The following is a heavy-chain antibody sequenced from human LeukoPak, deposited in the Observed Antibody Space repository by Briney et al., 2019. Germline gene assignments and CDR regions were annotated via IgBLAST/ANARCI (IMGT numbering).Heavy chain of an antibody. Sequence: GGSLRLSCAASGFTFSSYWMSWVRQAPGKGLEWVANIKQDGSEKYYVDSVKGRFTISRDNAKNSLYLRMNSLRAEDTAVYYCARDRRASGWSDYFDYWGQGTLVTVSS. CDR2: IKQDGSEK. CDR3: ARDRRASGWSDYFDY. V-gene: IGHV3-7*01. D-gene: IGHD6-19*01. J-gene: IGHJ4*02. CDR1: GFTFSSYW.